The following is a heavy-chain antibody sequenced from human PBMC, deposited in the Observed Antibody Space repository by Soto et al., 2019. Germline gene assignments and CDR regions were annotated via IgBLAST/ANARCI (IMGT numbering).Heavy chain of an antibody. J-gene: IGHJ6*02. Sequence: QVQLLQSGGEVKKPGASVKVSCNSSDHTFTYYGINWVRRAPGQGLEWMGWISGYNGNTKYAQKFQDRVTMSADTSTRKADMEMRSLTSDETAVYFCAATGGHDFGLDVWGQGTTVTVSS. V-gene: IGHV1-18*01. CDR3: AATGGHDFGLDV. D-gene: IGHD2-8*02. CDR2: ISGYNGNT. CDR1: DHTFTYYG.